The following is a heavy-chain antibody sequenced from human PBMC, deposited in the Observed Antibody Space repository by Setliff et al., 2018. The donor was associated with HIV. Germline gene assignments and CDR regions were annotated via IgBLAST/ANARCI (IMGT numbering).Heavy chain of an antibody. CDR1: GGSISSGGYS. CDR3: ARTTYYDILTGPA. D-gene: IGHD3-9*01. J-gene: IGHJ5*02. Sequence: SETLSLTCAVSGGSISSGGYSWTWIRQPPGKGLEWIGYIYYSGSTNYNPSLKSRVTISVDTSKNQFSLKLSSVTAADTAVYYCARTTYYDILTGPAWGQGTLVTVSS. CDR2: IYYSGST. V-gene: IGHV4-61*08.